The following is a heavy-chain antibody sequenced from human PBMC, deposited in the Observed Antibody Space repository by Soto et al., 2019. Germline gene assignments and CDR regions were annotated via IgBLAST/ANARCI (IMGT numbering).Heavy chain of an antibody. CDR2: VHPSGST. CDR3: ARGKPSGYRSGPRNFFYYGLDV. Sequence: ETXYVTCGVCSSPLGHHYWACIRQSPDKGLEWIGEVHPSGSTDYNPSLKSRLTLSLDTSKNQFSLKVASVTAADTAVYFCARGKPSGYRSGPRNFFYYGLDVWGPGTTVTVSS. J-gene: IGHJ6*02. V-gene: IGHV4-34*01. CDR1: SSPLGHHY. D-gene: IGHD5-12*01.